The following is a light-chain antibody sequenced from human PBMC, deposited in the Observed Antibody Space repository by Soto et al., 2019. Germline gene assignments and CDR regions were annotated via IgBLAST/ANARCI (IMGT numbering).Light chain of an antibody. CDR3: QQSNSSPPT. V-gene: IGKV1-39*01. Sequence: DIQMTQSPSALSASVGDRVTITCRASQSITNYLNWYQHKPGQAPNLLIYAASTLQAGVPSRFRGSGSGTDYTLTISSLQPDDFATYDCQQSNSSPPTFGGGTKVEIK. CDR1: QSITNY. J-gene: IGKJ4*01. CDR2: AAS.